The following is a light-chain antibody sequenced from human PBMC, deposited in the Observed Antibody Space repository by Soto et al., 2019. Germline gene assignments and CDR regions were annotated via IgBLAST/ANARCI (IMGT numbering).Light chain of an antibody. CDR1: QSVLYSSNSKNY. CDR2: WAS. Sequence: DIVMTQSPDSLAVSLGERATINCKSSQSVLYSSNSKNYLAWYQQKPGQPPKLLIYWASIRDSGVPDRFSGRGSGTDFTLTINDLQAEDAAVYYCQQYYANLRTFGLGTKVEIK. CDR3: QQYYANLRT. J-gene: IGKJ1*01. V-gene: IGKV4-1*01.